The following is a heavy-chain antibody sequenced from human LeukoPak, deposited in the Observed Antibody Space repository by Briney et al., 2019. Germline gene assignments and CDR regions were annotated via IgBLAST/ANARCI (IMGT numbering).Heavy chain of an antibody. Sequence: GGSLRLSCTASGLTFGDYAMSWFRQAPGKGLEWVGFIRSKAYGGTTEYAASVKGRFTISRDDSKSIAYLQMNSLKTEDTAVYYCTRGGAAAGTAGFDYWGQGTLVTVSS. CDR3: TRGGAAAGTAGFDY. D-gene: IGHD6-13*01. J-gene: IGHJ4*02. CDR2: IRSKAYGGTT. V-gene: IGHV3-49*03. CDR1: GLTFGDYA.